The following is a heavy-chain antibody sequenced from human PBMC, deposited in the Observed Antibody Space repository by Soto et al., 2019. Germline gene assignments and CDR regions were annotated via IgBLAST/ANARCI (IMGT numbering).Heavy chain of an antibody. CDR3: ARGLGSRWFDP. D-gene: IGHD1-26*01. CDR2: IYYSGST. CDR1: GGSISSYY. V-gene: IGHV4-59*06. J-gene: IGHJ5*02. Sequence: SETLSLTCTVSGGSISSYYWSWIRQHPGKGLEWIGYIYYSGSTYYNPSLKSRVTISVDTSKNQFSLKLSSVTAADTAVYYCARGLGSRWFDPWGQGTLVTVSS.